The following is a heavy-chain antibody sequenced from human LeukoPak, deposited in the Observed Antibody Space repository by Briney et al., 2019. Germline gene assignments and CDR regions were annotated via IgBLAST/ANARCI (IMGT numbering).Heavy chain of an antibody. CDR1: SGSISSYY. Sequence: SETLSLTCTVSSGSISSYYWSWIRQPPGKGLEWIGYIYYSGSTNYNPSLKSRVTISVVTSKNQLSLKLSSVTAADTAVYYCARSFLTNWSGYLYGMDVWGQGTTVTVSS. CDR3: ARSFLTNWSGYLYGMDV. V-gene: IGHV4-59*01. J-gene: IGHJ6*02. D-gene: IGHD3-3*01. CDR2: IYYSGST.